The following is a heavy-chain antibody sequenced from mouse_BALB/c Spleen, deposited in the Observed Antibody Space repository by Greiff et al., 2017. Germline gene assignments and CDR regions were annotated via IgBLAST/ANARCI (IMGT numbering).Heavy chain of an antibody. CDR3: ARGLLRLRAMDY. J-gene: IGHJ4*01. CDR1: GFTFSDYY. CDR2: ISDGGSYT. D-gene: IGHD1-2*01. Sequence: EVNLVESGGGLVKPGGSLKLSCAASGFTFSDYYMYWVRQTPEKRLEWVATISDGGSYTYYPDSVKGRFTISRDNAKNNLYLQMSSLKSEDTAMYYCARGLLRLRAMDYWGQGTSVTVSS. V-gene: IGHV5-4*02.